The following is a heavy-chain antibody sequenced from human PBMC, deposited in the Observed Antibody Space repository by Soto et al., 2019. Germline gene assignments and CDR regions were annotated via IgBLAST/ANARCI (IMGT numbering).Heavy chain of an antibody. CDR1: VGSFSGYY. V-gene: IGHV4-34*01. CDR3: ARAVTYSNSVPFDY. Sequence: SETLSLNCAVYVGSFSGYYWSWIRQPPGKGLEWIGEINHSGSTNYNPSPKSRVTISVDTSKDQFSLKLSSVTAADTAVYYCARAVTYSNSVPFDYWGQGTLVTVSS. D-gene: IGHD4-4*01. J-gene: IGHJ4*02. CDR2: INHSGST.